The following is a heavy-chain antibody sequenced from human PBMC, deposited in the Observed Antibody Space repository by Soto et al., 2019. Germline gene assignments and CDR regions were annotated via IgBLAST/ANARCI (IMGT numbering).Heavy chain of an antibody. CDR2: INPNRGGT. CDR3: TFQRGGVLY. D-gene: IGHD2-8*02. CDR1: GYTFTDFY. J-gene: IGHJ4*02. V-gene: IGHV1-2*02. Sequence: QVQLVQSGAEVRTPGASVKVSCKASGYTFTDFYMHWVRQAPGQGLEWMGWINPNRGGTNYAQKFQGRVTMTRDTSISTAYMELNRLRSDDTAMYCCTFQRGGVLYWGQGTLVTFSS.